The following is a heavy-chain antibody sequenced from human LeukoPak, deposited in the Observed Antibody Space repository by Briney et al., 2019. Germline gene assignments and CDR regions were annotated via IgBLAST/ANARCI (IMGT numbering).Heavy chain of an antibody. CDR3: ARLEYSSSTAFDI. CDR2: IYYSGST. Sequence: SETLSLTCTVSGGSISSYYWSWIRQPPGKGLEWIGYIYYSGSTNYNPSLKSRVTISVDTSKNQFSLKLSSVTAADTAVYYCARLEYSSSTAFDIWGQGTMVTVSS. CDR1: GGSISSYY. V-gene: IGHV4-59*12. J-gene: IGHJ3*02. D-gene: IGHD6-6*01.